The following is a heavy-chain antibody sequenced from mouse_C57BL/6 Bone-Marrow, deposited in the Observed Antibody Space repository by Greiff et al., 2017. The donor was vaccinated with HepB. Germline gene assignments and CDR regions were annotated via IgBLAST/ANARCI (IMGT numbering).Heavy chain of an antibody. CDR3: ARLIYYYGSSYSY. Sequence: EVKLVESGPVLVKPGASVKMSCKASGYTFTDYYMNWVKQSHGKSLEWIGVINPYNGGTSYNQKFKGKATLTVDKSSSTAYMELNSLTSEDSAVYYCARLIYYYGSSYSYWGQGTLVTVSA. J-gene: IGHJ3*01. V-gene: IGHV1-19*01. D-gene: IGHD1-1*01. CDR1: GYTFTDYY. CDR2: INPYNGGT.